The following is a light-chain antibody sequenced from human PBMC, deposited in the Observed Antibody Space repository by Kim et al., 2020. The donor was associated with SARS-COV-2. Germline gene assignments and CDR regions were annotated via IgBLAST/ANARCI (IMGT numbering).Light chain of an antibody. J-gene: IGLJ2*01. CDR3: QVWDGGVV. Sequence: VSGDTGKTARITCGGNNIGSKSVQWYQGKPGQAPVLVIYYGSYRPSGSLERFTGANSGNTATLAISRVEAGDEADYSWQVWDGGVVFGGGTQLTVL. CDR1: NIGSKS. V-gene: IGLV3-21*04. CDR2: YGS.